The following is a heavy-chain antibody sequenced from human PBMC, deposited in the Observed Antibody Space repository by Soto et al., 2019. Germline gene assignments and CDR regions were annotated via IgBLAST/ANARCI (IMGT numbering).Heavy chain of an antibody. V-gene: IGHV3-23*01. CDR3: AKKEYSSSSPYYYYMGV. CDR2: ISGSGGST. CDR1: GFTFSSYA. D-gene: IGHD6-6*01. J-gene: IGHJ6*03. Sequence: EVQLLESGGGLVQPGGSLRLSCAASGFTFSSYAMSWVRQAPGKGLEWVSAISGSGGSTYYADSVKGRFTISRDNSKNTLYLQMNSLRAEDTAVYYCAKKEYSSSSPYYYYMGVWGKGTTVTVSS.